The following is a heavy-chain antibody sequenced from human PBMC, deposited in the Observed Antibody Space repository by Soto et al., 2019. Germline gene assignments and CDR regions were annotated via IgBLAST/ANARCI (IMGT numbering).Heavy chain of an antibody. V-gene: IGHV1-18*04. CDR3: ARDRHYDDSSGYYRHDY. Sequence: ASAKVPCKASGYRFTSYGISWVRQAPGQGLEWMGWISAYNGNTNYAQKLQGRVTMTTDTSTSTGYMELRSLRSDDTAVYYCARDRHYDDSSGYYRHDYWGQGTLVTVSS. CDR2: ISAYNGNT. J-gene: IGHJ4*02. CDR1: GYRFTSYG. D-gene: IGHD3-22*01.